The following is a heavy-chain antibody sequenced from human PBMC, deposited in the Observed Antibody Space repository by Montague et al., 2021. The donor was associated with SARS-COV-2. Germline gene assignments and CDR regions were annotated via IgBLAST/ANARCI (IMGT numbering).Heavy chain of an antibody. CDR2: IYYSGST. D-gene: IGHD3-10*01. CDR1: GGSISSYY. CDR3: ARDLAGYYGSGSYGGIDV. J-gene: IGHJ6*02. V-gene: IGHV4-59*12. Sequence: SETLSLTCTVSGGSISSYYWSWIRQPPGKGLEWIGYIYYSGSTNYNPSLKSRVTISVDTSKNQFSLKLSSVTAADTAAYYCARDLAGYYGSGSYGGIDVWGQGTTVTVSS.